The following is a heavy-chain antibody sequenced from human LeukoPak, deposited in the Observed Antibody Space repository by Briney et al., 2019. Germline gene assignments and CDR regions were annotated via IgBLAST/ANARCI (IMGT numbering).Heavy chain of an antibody. CDR2: IYYSGST. Sequence: SETLSLTCTVSGGSISSYYWSWIRQPPGKGLEWIGYIYYSGSTNYNPSLKSRVTISVDTSKNQFSLTLSSVTAADTAVYYCARAGYCSSTSCYTISQFDYWGQGTLVTVSS. D-gene: IGHD2-2*02. V-gene: IGHV4-59*01. CDR1: GGSISSYY. J-gene: IGHJ4*02. CDR3: ARAGYCSSTSCYTISQFDY.